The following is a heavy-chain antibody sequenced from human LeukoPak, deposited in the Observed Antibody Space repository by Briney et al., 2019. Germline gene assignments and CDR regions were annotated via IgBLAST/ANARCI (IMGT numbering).Heavy chain of an antibody. CDR1: GGSISSSSYY. J-gene: IGHJ4*02. CDR2: IYYSGST. D-gene: IGHD5-18*01. Sequence: SETLSLTCTVSGGSISSSSYYWGWIRQPPGKGLEWIGSIYYSGSTYYNPSLKSRVTISVDTSKNQFPLKLSSVTAADTAVYYCARRGYSYGTFDYWGQGTLVTVSS. CDR3: ARRGYSYGTFDY. V-gene: IGHV4-39*01.